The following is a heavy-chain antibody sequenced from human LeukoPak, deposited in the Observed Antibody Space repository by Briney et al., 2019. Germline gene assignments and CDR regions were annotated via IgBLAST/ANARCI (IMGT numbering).Heavy chain of an antibody. V-gene: IGHV4-59*01. CDR3: ARVYSSSWYNYYYYYMDV. J-gene: IGHJ6*03. Sequence: SETLSLTCTASGGSISSYYWSWIRQPPGKGLEWIGYIYYSGSTNYNPSLKSRVTISVDTSKNQFSLKLSSVTAADTAVYYCARVYSSSWYNYYYYYMDVWGKGATVTISS. CDR1: GGSISSYY. D-gene: IGHD6-13*01. CDR2: IYYSGST.